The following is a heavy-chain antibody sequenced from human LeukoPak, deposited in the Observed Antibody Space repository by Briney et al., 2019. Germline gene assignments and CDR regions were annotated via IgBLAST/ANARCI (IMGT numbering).Heavy chain of an antibody. Sequence: PGGSLRLSCAASGFTFSSYAMSWVRHAPGKGLEWVSAISGSGGSTYYADSVKGRFTISRDNSKNTLYLQMNSLRAEDTAVYYCAKGRAWIQLWLFDYWGQGTLVTVSS. J-gene: IGHJ4*02. CDR3: AKGRAWIQLWLFDY. CDR1: GFTFSSYA. D-gene: IGHD5-18*01. V-gene: IGHV3-23*01. CDR2: ISGSGGST.